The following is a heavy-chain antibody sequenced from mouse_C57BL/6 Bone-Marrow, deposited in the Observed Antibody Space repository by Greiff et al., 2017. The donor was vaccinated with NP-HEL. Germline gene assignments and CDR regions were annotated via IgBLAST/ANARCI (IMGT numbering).Heavy chain of an antibody. CDR3: ARENYGSSHYYYFDY. CDR2: IYPGGGYT. CDR1: GYTFTNYW. J-gene: IGHJ2*01. D-gene: IGHD1-1*01. Sequence: VQLQQSGAELVRPGTSVKMSCKASGYTFTNYWIGWAKQRPGHGLEWIGDIYPGGGYTNYNEKFKGKATLTADKSSITAYMQVSSLTSEDSAIYYCARENYGSSHYYYFDYWGQGTTLTVSS. V-gene: IGHV1-63*01.